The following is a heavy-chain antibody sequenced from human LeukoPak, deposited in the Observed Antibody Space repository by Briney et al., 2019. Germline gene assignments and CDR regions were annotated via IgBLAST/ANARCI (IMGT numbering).Heavy chain of an antibody. CDR2: FYYTGST. J-gene: IGHJ6*02. Sequence: PSETLSLTCTVSGGSISTYYWSWIRQPPGKGLDWIGSFYYTGSTNYNPSLRSRVTISLDTSKNQISLRLSSVTAADTAVYYCARDGWRNYYDSSGSGMDVWGQGTTVTGSS. CDR3: ARDGWRNYYDSSGSGMDV. V-gene: IGHV4-59*01. D-gene: IGHD3-22*01. CDR1: GGSISTYY.